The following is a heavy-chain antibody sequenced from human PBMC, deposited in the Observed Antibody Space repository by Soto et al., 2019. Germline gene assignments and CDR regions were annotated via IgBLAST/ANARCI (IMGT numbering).Heavy chain of an antibody. CDR3: ASVNWNYNYYYYMDV. CDR1: GFTFSSYW. D-gene: IGHD1-1*01. CDR2: INSDGSST. J-gene: IGHJ6*03. Sequence: GGSLRLSCAASGFTFSSYWMHWVRQAPGKGLVWVSRINSDGSSTSYADSVKGRFTISRDNAKNTLYLQMNSLRAEDTAVYYCASVNWNYNYYYYMDVWGKGTTVTVSS. V-gene: IGHV3-74*01.